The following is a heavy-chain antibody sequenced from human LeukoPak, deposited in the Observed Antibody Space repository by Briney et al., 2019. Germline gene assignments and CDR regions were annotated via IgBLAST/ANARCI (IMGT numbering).Heavy chain of an antibody. J-gene: IGHJ4*02. Sequence: GGSLRLSCAASGFTFSTYAMHWVRQAPGKGLEYVSIISSDGGSTYYANSVKGRFTISRDNSKNTLYLQMGSLRAEDMAVYYCATGIGFGGYYFDYWGQGTLVTVSS. CDR2: ISSDGGST. V-gene: IGHV3-64*01. D-gene: IGHD3-10*01. CDR1: GFTFSTYA. CDR3: ATGIGFGGYYFDY.